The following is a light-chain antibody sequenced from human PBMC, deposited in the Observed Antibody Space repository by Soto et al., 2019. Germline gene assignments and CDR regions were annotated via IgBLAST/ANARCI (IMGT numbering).Light chain of an antibody. CDR3: SSDTSSSTLL. V-gene: IGLV2-14*01. Sequence: QSALTQPASVSGSPGQSITFSCTGTSNDIGGYNYVSWYQQHPGKAPKLMIFDVSNRPSGVSYRFSGSKSGNTASLTISGLQAEDEADYYCSSDTSSSTLLFGGGPKLTVL. J-gene: IGLJ2*01. CDR2: DVS. CDR1: SNDIGGYNY.